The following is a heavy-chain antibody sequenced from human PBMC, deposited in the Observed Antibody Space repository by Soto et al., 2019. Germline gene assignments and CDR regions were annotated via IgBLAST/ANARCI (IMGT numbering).Heavy chain of an antibody. J-gene: IGHJ4*02. Sequence: GGSLRLSCAASGFTFSSYGMHWVRQAPGKGLEWVAVIWYDGSNKYYADSVKGRFTISRDNSKNTLYLQMNSLRAEDTAVYYCARGGVGAPLEGEEYFDYWGQGTLVTVSS. CDR3: ARGGVGAPLEGEEYFDY. V-gene: IGHV3-33*01. CDR2: IWYDGSNK. D-gene: IGHD1-26*01. CDR1: GFTFSSYG.